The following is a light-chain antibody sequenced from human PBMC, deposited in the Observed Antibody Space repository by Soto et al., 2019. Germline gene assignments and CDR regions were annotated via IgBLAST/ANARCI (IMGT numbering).Light chain of an antibody. CDR2: GAS. CDR3: QQYGSTGFT. J-gene: IGKJ3*01. CDR1: QTVSSSF. Sequence: DIVLTQSPGTLSLSPGESATLSCRSSQTVSSSFLAWYQQKRGQAPRLIIYGASARATGVPDRFSGSGSGTDFTLTISRLEPEDFAVYYCQQYGSTGFTFGPGTKVDI. V-gene: IGKV3-20*01.